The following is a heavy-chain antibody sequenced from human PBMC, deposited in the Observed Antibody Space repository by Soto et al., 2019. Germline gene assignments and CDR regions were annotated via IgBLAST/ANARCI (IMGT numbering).Heavy chain of an antibody. CDR1: GYTFTSYA. Sequence: ASVKVSCKASGYTFTSYAMHWVRQAPGQRLEWMGWMNPNSGNTGYAQKFQGRVTMTRNTSISTAYMELSSLRSEDTAVYYCARYSLESRGWYNYYYYGMDVWGQGTTVTVSS. CDR2: MNPNSGNT. J-gene: IGHJ6*02. D-gene: IGHD6-19*01. V-gene: IGHV1-8*02. CDR3: ARYSLESRGWYNYYYYGMDV.